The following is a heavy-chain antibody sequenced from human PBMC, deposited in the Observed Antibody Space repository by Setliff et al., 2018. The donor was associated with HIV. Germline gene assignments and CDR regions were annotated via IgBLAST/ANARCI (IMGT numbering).Heavy chain of an antibody. D-gene: IGHD6-6*01. Sequence: GSLRLSCAASGFTFSSYWMHWVRQVPGQGLVWVSRINVDGSSISYADSVKGRFTISRDNAKNTLFLQMNSLRAEDTAVYYCARLPQDVRSSIDFWGQGTLVTVSS. CDR2: INVDGSSI. CDR1: GFTFSSYW. J-gene: IGHJ4*02. V-gene: IGHV3-74*01. CDR3: ARLPQDVRSSIDF.